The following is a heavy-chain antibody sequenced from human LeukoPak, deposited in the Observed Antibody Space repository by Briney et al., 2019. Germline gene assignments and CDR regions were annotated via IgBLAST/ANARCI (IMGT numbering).Heavy chain of an antibody. D-gene: IGHD3-22*01. CDR3: ARPGDSSGYYFDY. V-gene: IGHV1-69*04. CDR2: IIPILGIA. Sequence: ASVKVSCKASGGTFSSYAISWVRQAPGQGLEWMGRIIPILGIANYAQKFQGRVTITADKSTSTAYMELSSLRSEDTAVYYCARPGDSSGYYFDYWGQGTLATVSS. CDR1: GGTFSSYA. J-gene: IGHJ4*02.